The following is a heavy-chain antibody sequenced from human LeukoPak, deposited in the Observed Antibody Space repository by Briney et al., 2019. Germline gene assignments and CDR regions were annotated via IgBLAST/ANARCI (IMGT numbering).Heavy chain of an antibody. Sequence: GGSLRLSCAASGFTFSSYGMHWVRQAPGKGLEWVAVISYDGSNKYYADSVKGRFTISRDNSKNTLYLQMNSLRAEDTVVYYCTKGNYYDSSPFDYWGQGTLVTVSS. J-gene: IGHJ4*02. D-gene: IGHD3-22*01. CDR2: ISYDGSNK. CDR3: TKGNYYDSSPFDY. V-gene: IGHV3-30*18. CDR1: GFTFSSYG.